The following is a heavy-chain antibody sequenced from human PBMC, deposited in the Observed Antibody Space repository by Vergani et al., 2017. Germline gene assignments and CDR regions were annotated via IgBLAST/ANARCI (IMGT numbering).Heavy chain of an antibody. CDR2: LIPILGIA. D-gene: IGHD3-10*01. V-gene: IGHV1-69*02. CDR1: GGTFSSYT. Sequence: QVQLVQSGAEVKKPGSSVKVSCKASGGTFSSYTISWVRQAPGQGLGWMGRLIPILGIANYAQKFQGRVTITADKSTSTAYMELSSLSSEDTAVYYCARGQWGVGEINWGQGTLVTVSS. J-gene: IGHJ4*02. CDR3: ARGQWGVGEIN.